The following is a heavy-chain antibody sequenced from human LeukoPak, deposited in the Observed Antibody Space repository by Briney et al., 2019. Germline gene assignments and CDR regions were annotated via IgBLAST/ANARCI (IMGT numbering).Heavy chain of an antibody. J-gene: IGHJ4*02. CDR3: ARLVSSGLSTKN. CDR2: ISSGSTI. Sequence: GGSLRLSCAASGFTFSDYYMSWIRQAPGKGLEWVSYISSGSTIYYADSVKGRFTISRDNAKNSLYLQMNSLRAEDTAVYYCARLVSSGLSTKNWGQGTLVTVSS. CDR1: GFTFSDYY. D-gene: IGHD3-22*01. V-gene: IGHV3-11*01.